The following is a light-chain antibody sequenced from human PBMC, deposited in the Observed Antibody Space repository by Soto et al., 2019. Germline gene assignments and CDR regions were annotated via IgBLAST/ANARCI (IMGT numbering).Light chain of an antibody. CDR3: AAWDDSLNGRV. V-gene: IGLV1-44*01. CDR2: TDG. J-gene: IGLJ3*02. Sequence: QSVLTQPASASGTPGQRRTISCSGSNSNIGSHTVNWYQHVAGTAPKLLIYTDGERPSGVSDRFSGSKSGPSASLAISGPMAEDEADYFCAAWDDSLNGRVFGGGTQLTVL. CDR1: NSNIGSHT.